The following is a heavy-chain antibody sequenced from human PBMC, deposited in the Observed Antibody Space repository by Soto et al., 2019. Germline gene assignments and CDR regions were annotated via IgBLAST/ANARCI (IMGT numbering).Heavy chain of an antibody. Sequence: PGGSLRLSCAASGFTFSNAWMNWVRQAPGKGLEWVGRIKSKTDGGTTDYVAPVKGRFTISRDDSKNTLYLQMNSLKTEDTAVYYCTTDKRSRESFDYWGQGTLVTVSS. V-gene: IGHV3-15*07. CDR1: GFTFSNAW. D-gene: IGHD3-10*01. CDR2: IKSKTDGGTT. J-gene: IGHJ4*02. CDR3: TTDKRSRESFDY.